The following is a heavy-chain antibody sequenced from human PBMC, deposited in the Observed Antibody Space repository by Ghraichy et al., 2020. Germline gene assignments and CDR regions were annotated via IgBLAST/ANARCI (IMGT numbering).Heavy chain of an antibody. CDR2: LYYSGRT. CDR1: GGSISSSSYY. D-gene: IGHD2-15*01. Sequence: SETLSLTCTVFGGSISSSSYYWGWIRQPPGKGLEWIGGLYYSGRTYYNPSLKSRVTISVDTSTNQFSLRLSSVTAADTALYYCAGRYPTPEYWGQGTLVTVSS. V-gene: IGHV4-39*01. J-gene: IGHJ4*02. CDR3: AGRYPTPEY.